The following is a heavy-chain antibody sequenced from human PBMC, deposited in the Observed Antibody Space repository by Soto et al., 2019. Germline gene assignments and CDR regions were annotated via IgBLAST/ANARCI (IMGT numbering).Heavy chain of an antibody. CDR3: ARGGVRGTTSRGQVYN. CDR2: ISSSSDYT. V-gene: IGHV3-11*06. Sequence: VQVVESGGGLVKPGGSLRLSCAASGFTFSDYYMNWIRQAPGKGLEWVSYISSSSDYTKYADSVKGRFTISRDNAKSSLYPQMNSLRAEDTAVYYCARGGVRGTTSRGQVYNWGQGTLVTVSS. CDR1: GFTFSDYY. J-gene: IGHJ4*02. D-gene: IGHD1-7*01.